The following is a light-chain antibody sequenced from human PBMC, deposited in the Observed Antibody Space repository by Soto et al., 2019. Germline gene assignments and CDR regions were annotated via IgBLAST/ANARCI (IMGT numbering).Light chain of an antibody. CDR3: QQYHSYPWT. J-gene: IGKJ1*01. CDR1: QSIKFW. Sequence: DIQMTQSPSTLSASVGDRVTITCRASQSIKFWLAWYQQKPRKAPKLLIYDASSLKSGVPSTFGGSGSGTEFTLTISSLQSDDFATFSCQQYHSYPWTFVQGTKVEIK. V-gene: IGKV1-5*01. CDR2: DAS.